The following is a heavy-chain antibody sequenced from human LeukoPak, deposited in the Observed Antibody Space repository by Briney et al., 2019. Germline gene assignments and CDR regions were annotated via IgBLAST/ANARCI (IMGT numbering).Heavy chain of an antibody. Sequence: SETLSLTCTVSGGSISSYYWSWIRQPPGKGLEWIGYIYYSGRTNYNPSLKSRVTISVDTSKNQFSLKLSSVTAADTAVYYCASSRRDGYNSWTAFDYWGQGTLVTVSS. CDR1: GGSISSYY. D-gene: IGHD5-24*01. CDR3: ASSRRDGYNSWTAFDY. J-gene: IGHJ4*02. CDR2: IYYSGRT. V-gene: IGHV4-59*08.